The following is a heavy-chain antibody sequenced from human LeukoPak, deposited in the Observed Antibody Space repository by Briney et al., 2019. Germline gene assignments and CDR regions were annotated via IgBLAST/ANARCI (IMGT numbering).Heavy chain of an antibody. CDR2: INPNSDGI. Sequence: ASVKVSCKASGYTFTGYYLHWVRQAPGQGLEWMGWINPNSDGINYAQKLQGRVTMTRDTSISTAYMDLTSLRSDDTAVYYCATGLWFGKYLDVWGKGTTVTISS. D-gene: IGHD3-10*01. J-gene: IGHJ6*04. CDR1: GYTFTGYY. V-gene: IGHV1-2*02. CDR3: ATGLWFGKYLDV.